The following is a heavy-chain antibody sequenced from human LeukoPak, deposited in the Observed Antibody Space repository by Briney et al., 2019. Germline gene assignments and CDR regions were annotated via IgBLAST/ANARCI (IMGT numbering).Heavy chain of an antibody. CDR3: ARVPAMYDY. J-gene: IGHJ4*02. V-gene: IGHV3-30*15. D-gene: IGHD2-2*01. Sequence: YADSVRGRFTISRDNSQNTLYLQMSSLRTEDTAVYYCARVPAMYDYWGQGTLVTVSS.